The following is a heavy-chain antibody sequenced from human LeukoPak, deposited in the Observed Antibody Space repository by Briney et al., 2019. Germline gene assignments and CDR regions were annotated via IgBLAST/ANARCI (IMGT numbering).Heavy chain of an antibody. D-gene: IGHD3-10*01. CDR1: GFDFHDYM. CDR3: SSTFGSGSYLHS. CDR2: ISWNGDTI. J-gene: IGHJ5*02. Sequence: QPGGSLRLFCAASGFDFHDYMMHWVRQPPGKGLEWVSEISWNGDTIGYADSVKSRFIISRDNARRSLYLQMNSLRPEDTAFYYCSSTFGSGSYLHSWGQGTLVTVSS. V-gene: IGHV3-9*01.